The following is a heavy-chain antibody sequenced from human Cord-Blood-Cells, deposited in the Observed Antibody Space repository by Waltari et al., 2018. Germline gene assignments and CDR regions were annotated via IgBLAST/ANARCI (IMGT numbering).Heavy chain of an antibody. D-gene: IGHD6-13*01. J-gene: IGHJ4*02. V-gene: IGHV6-1*01. CDR1: GDSVSSNSAA. CDR2: TEYRSKLYK. Sequence: QVQLQQSGPGLVKPSQTLSLTCAISGDSVSSNSAAWNWIRQSPPRGLEWRVRTEYRSKLYKEYAVSVKSLITMNPDTSKNEFSLQLYSVNPGYTAVYYCARVGQLGTYYFDYWGQGTLVTVSS. CDR3: ARVGQLGTYYFDY.